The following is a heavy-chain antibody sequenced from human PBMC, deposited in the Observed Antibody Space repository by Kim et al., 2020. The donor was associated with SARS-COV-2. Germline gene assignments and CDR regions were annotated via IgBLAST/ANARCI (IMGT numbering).Heavy chain of an antibody. Sequence: ASVKVSCKASGYPFTSYGISWVRQAPGQGLEWMGWISAYNGNTNYAQKPQGRVTMTTDTSTSTAYMELRSLRSDDTAVYYCARDMGRYSSSWGASGYWGRGTVVTVSS. CDR1: GYPFTSYG. V-gene: IGHV1-18*01. D-gene: IGHD6-13*01. CDR2: ISAYNGNT. CDR3: ARDMGRYSSSWGASGY. J-gene: IGHJ4*02.